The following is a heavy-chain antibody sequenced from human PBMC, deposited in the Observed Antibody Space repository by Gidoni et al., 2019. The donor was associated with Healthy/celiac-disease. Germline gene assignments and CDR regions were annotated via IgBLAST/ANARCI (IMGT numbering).Heavy chain of an antibody. D-gene: IGHD2-15*01. CDR2: INHRGST. CDR1: GGSFRGSY. J-gene: IGHJ3*02. Sequence: QVQLQQWGAGLLKPSETLSLTCAVYGGSFRGSYWSWIRQPPGKGLEWIGEINHRGSTNYNPSLKRRVTISVDTSKNQFSLKLSSVTAADTAVYYCAGHHQVVVAATMAFDIWGQGTMVTVSS. CDR3: AGHHQVVVAATMAFDI. V-gene: IGHV4-34*01.